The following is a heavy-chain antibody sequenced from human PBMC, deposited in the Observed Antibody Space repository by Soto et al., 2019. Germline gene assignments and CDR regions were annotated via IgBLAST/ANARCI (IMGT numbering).Heavy chain of an antibody. CDR2: MYHSGST. D-gene: IGHD3-22*01. J-gene: IGHJ3*02. CDR3: AICGDYYDSSGPAAFDI. Sequence: PSETLSLTCAVSGGSISRGGYSWSWIRQPPGKGLEWIGYMYHSGSTYYNPSLKSRVTISVDTSKNQFSLKLSSVTAADTAVYYCAICGDYYDSSGPAAFDIWGQGTMVTVSS. V-gene: IGHV4-30-2*03. CDR1: GGSISRGGYS.